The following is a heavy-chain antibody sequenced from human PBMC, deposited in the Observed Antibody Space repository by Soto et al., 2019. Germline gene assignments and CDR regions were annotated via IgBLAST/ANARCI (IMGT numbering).Heavy chain of an antibody. V-gene: IGHV4-61*01. CDR3: ARARPDSAGSSLGRRLDV. CDR2: IFFTGAI. D-gene: IGHD3-10*01. J-gene: IGHJ6*02. CDR1: GDSVTFGHHY. Sequence: QVQLQESGPGLVKPSGTLSLICIVSGDSVTFGHHYWSWIRQPPGKGLEWIGHIFFTGAINYSPSLKKRVTMSVDSSTAQFSLNLTSVSAADSAIYYCARARPDSAGSSLGRRLDVWGQGTTVTVSS.